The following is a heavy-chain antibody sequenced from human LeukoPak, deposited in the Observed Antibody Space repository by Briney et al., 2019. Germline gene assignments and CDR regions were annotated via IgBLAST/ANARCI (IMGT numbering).Heavy chain of an antibody. J-gene: IGHJ4*02. V-gene: IGHV3-48*03. CDR3: AGTPFGYSDY. CDR1: GLTFSSYE. Sequence: GGSLRLSCAASGLTFSSYEMNWVRQAPGKGLEWVSYITSSGSTKYYADSVKGRFTISRDNAKNSLFLQMNSLRAEDTAVYYCAGTPFGYSDYWGQGTLVTVSS. CDR2: ITSSGSTK. D-gene: IGHD5-24*01.